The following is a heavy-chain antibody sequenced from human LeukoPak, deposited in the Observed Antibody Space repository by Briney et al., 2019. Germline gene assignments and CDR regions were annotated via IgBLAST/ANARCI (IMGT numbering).Heavy chain of an antibody. J-gene: IGHJ4*02. CDR2: IKQDGSEK. Sequence: PGGYLRLSCVASGLTFSSYWMSWVRQAPGKGLEWVANIKQDGSEKYYVDSVKGRFTISRDNAKNSLYLQMNSLRAEDTAVYYCARNRSLAYWGQGTLVTVSS. V-gene: IGHV3-7*01. CDR1: GLTFSSYW. CDR3: ARNRSLAY. D-gene: IGHD3-3*02.